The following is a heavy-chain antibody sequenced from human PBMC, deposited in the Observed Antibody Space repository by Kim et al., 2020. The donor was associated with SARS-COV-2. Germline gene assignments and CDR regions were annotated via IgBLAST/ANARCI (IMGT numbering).Heavy chain of an antibody. CDR3: AKDFGATAGYGLDV. D-gene: IGHD6-13*01. CDR1: GFTFDDYA. CDR2: ISWNSGSI. J-gene: IGHJ6*02. Sequence: GGSLRLSCAASGFTFDDYAMHWVRQAPGKGLEWVSGISWNSGSIGYADSVKGRFTISRDNAKNSLYLQMNSLRAEDTALYYCAKDFGATAGYGLDVLGQGTTVTVSS. V-gene: IGHV3-9*01.